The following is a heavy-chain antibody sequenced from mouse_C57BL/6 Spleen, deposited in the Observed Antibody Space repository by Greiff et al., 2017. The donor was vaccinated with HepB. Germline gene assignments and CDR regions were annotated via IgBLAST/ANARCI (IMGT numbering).Heavy chain of an antibody. CDR3: ARAPNSNSFYAMDY. D-gene: IGHD2-5*01. Sequence: DVKLVESGGGLVKPGGSLKLSCAASGFTFSSYAMSWVRQTPEKRLEWVATISDGCSYTYYPDNVKGRFTISRDNAKNNLYLQMSHRKSEDTAMYYCARAPNSNSFYAMDYWGQGTSVTVSS. CDR2: ISDGCSYT. CDR1: GFTFSSYA. J-gene: IGHJ4*01. V-gene: IGHV5-4*03.